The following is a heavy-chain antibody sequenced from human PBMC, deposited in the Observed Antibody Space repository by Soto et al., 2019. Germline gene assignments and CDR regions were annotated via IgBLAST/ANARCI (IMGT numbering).Heavy chain of an antibody. V-gene: IGHV3-15*07. Sequence: EVQLVESGGGLVKPGGSLRLSCAASGFTFSNAWMNWVRQAPGKGLEWVGRIKSKTDGGTTDYAAPVKGRFTTSRDDSKNTLYLQMNSLKTEDTAVYYCTTGTDIVVVPAASRFDYWGQGTLVTVSS. CDR3: TTGTDIVVVPAASRFDY. CDR1: GFTFSNAW. CDR2: IKSKTDGGTT. D-gene: IGHD2-2*01. J-gene: IGHJ4*02.